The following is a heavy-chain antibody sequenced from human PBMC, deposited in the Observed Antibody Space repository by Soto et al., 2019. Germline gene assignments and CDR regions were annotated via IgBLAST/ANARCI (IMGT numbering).Heavy chain of an antibody. CDR3: ARDGYYGSGSYIS. J-gene: IGHJ5*02. V-gene: IGHV4-61*01. D-gene: IGHD3-10*01. Sequence: PSETLSLTCTFSGGSVSNGSYYWSWIRQPPGKGLEWIGYIYYSGITNYNPSLKSRVTISVDTSKNQFSLKLSSVTAADTAVYYCARDGYYGSGSYISWGQGTLVTVSS. CDR2: IYYSGIT. CDR1: GGSVSNGSYY.